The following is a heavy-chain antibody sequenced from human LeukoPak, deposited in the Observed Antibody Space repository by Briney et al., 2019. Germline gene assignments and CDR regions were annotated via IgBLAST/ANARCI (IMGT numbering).Heavy chain of an antibody. D-gene: IGHD3-10*01. CDR2: IYSGGST. J-gene: IGHJ4*02. V-gene: IGHV3-53*01. Sequence: PGGSLRLSCAASGFTVSSNYMNWVRQAPGMGLEWVSVIYSGGSTYYADSVKGRFTISRDNSKNTLYLQMNSLRAEDTAMYYCAREVRYYYSSGSQYYFDYWGQGTLVTVSS. CDR3: AREVRYYYSSGSQYYFDY. CDR1: GFTVSSNY.